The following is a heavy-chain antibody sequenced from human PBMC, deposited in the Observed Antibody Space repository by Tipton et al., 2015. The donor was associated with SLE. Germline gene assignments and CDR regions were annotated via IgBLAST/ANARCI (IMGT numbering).Heavy chain of an antibody. CDR2: ISYHGLVD. CDR3: ARDVFTNYYYYGMDV. J-gene: IGHJ6*02. CDR1: RFTFDTYA. Sequence: RSLRLSCAASRFTFDTYAMHWVRQPPGKGLEWVAIISYHGLVDYYADSVRGRFTISRDNAKNTLYLQMNSLRAEDTAVYYCARDVFTNYYYYGMDVWGQGTTVTVSS. V-gene: IGHV3-30*04.